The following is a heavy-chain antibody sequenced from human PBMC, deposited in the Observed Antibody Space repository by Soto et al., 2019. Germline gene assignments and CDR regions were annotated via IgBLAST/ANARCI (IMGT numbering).Heavy chain of an antibody. D-gene: IGHD2-2*01. Sequence: QVQLAQSGTEVKKPGASGKGSCKTSGYIFTSYYIHWVRQAPGQGLEWMGIINPSGGTTTYAQKFQCRVTITRDTSTSTVYMELSSLRSEDTAVYYCARGPATAPDAYWGLGTLVTVSS. CDR3: ARGPATAPDAY. V-gene: IGHV1-46*01. J-gene: IGHJ4*02. CDR2: INPSGGTT. CDR1: GYIFTSYY.